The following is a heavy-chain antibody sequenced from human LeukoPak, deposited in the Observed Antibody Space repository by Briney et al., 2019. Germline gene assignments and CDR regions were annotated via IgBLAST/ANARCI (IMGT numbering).Heavy chain of an antibody. CDR2: ISYDGSNK. CDR3: AKDGSVDSSGYWHDY. Sequence: GGSLRLSCAASGFTFSSYGMHWVRQAPGEGLEWVAVISYDGSNKYYADSVKGRFTISRDNSKNTLYLQMNSLRAEDTAVYYCAKDGSVDSSGYWHDYWGQGTLVTVSS. V-gene: IGHV3-30*18. D-gene: IGHD3-22*01. CDR1: GFTFSSYG. J-gene: IGHJ4*02.